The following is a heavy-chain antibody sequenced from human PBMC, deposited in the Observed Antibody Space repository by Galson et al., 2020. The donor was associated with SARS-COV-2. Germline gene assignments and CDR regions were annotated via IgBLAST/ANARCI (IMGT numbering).Heavy chain of an antibody. J-gene: IGHJ5*02. V-gene: IGHV2-70*01. CDR2: IDWDEDK. D-gene: IGHD3-3*01. Sequence: SGPTLVKPTQTLTLTCPFSGFSLSTSGMCVSWIRQPPGKALEWLALIDWDEDKYYSTSLKTRLTISKDTSKNQVVLTMTNMDPVDTATYYCARAAVTIFGVVIEGPFDPWGQGTLVTVSS. CDR3: ARAAVTIFGVVIEGPFDP. CDR1: GFSLSTSGMC.